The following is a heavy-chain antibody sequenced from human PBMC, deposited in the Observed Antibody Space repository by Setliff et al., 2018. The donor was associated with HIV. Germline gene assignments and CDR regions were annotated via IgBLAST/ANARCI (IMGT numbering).Heavy chain of an antibody. CDR3: ARQLSNSFDY. CDR2: ISPDNANT. Sequence: ASVKVSCKASGYTFIDYFIHWVRQAPGQGLEWMGWISPDNANTRISQRFRGSVTMTRDRSINTAYMELSGLTSDDTAVYYCARQLSNSFDYWGQGALVTVSS. V-gene: IGHV1-2*02. D-gene: IGHD1-1*01. CDR1: GYTFIDYF. J-gene: IGHJ4*02.